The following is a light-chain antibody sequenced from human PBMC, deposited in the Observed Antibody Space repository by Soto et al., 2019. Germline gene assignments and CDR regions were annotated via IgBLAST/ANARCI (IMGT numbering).Light chain of an antibody. V-gene: IGLV2-11*01. CDR1: NSDVGHYNY. CDR2: DVD. J-gene: IGLJ2*01. CDR3: CSYAGSSWI. Sequence: QSALTQPRSVSGSPGQSVTISCTGTNSDVGHYNYVSWYHQHPGKAPKLIIFDVDKRPSGVPDRFSGSKSGNTASLTISGLQAEDEADYYCCSYAGSSWIFGGGTKVTVL.